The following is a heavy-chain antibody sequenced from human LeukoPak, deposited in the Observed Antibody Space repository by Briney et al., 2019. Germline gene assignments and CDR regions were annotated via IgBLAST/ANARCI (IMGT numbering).Heavy chain of an antibody. J-gene: IGHJ4*02. CDR2: IVPMYGTR. Sequence: SVKVSCKASGGTFSSYGINWVRQAPGQGLEWMGGIVPMYGTRNYAQKFQGRVIITADESTATAYMELRSLRSEDTAVYYCARETSNYYYFDSWGQGTLVTVSS. CDR1: GGTFSSYG. CDR3: ARETSNYYYFDS. D-gene: IGHD4-11*01. V-gene: IGHV1-69*13.